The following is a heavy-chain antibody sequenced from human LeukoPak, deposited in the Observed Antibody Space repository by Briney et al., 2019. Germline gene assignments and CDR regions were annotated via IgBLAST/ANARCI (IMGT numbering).Heavy chain of an antibody. CDR1: GLTFSSYW. J-gene: IGHJ4*02. D-gene: IGHD6-6*01. CDR2: IKQDGSEK. V-gene: IGHV3-7*01. CDR3: ARENPYSSSSPMWY. Sequence: PGGSLRLSCAASGLTFSSYWMSWARQAPGKGLEWVANIKQDGSEKYYVDSVEGRFTISRDNAKNSLYLQMNSLRAEDTAVYYCARENPYSSSSPMWYWGRGTLVTVSS.